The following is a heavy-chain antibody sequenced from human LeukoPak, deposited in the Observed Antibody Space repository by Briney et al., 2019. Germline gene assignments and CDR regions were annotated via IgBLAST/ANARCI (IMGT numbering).Heavy chain of an antibody. CDR1: GFTFSSYW. V-gene: IGHV3-7*01. J-gene: IGHJ4*02. CDR3: ARVALGRTAAKGYFDY. CDR2: IKQDGSEK. D-gene: IGHD3-16*01. Sequence: PGGSLRLSCAASGFTFSSYWMSWVRQAPGKGLEWVANIKQDGSEKYYVDSVKGRFTISRDNAKNSLYLQMNSLRAEDTAVYYCARVALGRTAAKGYFDYWGQGTLVTVSS.